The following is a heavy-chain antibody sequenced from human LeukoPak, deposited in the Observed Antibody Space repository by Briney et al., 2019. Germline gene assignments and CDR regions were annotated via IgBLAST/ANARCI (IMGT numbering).Heavy chain of an antibody. V-gene: IGHV3-7*01. CDR2: IKQDGSDK. J-gene: IGHJ4*02. Sequence: PGGSLRLSCATSGFNFNTYWMSWVRQAPGRGLEWVANIKQDGSDKYYVDSVKGRFTISRDNAYSSLYLQMNNLRAEDTAVYYCARGPVSSSGFFGYWGQGTLVTVSS. CDR3: ARGPVSSSGFFGY. CDR1: GFNFNTYW. D-gene: IGHD6-19*01.